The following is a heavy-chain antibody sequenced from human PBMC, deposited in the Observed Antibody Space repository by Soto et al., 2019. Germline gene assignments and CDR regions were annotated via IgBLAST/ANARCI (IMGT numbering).Heavy chain of an antibody. CDR2: FDPEDGET. D-gene: IGHD3-10*01. J-gene: IGHJ4*02. V-gene: IGHV1-24*01. CDR1: GYTLNELS. Sequence: ASVKVSCKVSGYTLNELSIHWVRQAPGKGLEWMGGFDPEDGETVYAQKFQGRVTMTEDASTDTANMELSSLTSEDTAVYYCATGGPAGDFDYWGQGSLVTVSS. CDR3: ATGGPAGDFDY.